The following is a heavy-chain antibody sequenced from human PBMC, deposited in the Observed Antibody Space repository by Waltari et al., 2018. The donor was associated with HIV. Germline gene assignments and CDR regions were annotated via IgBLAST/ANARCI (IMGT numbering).Heavy chain of an antibody. V-gene: IGHV1-24*01. Sequence: QVQLVQSGAEVKKPGASVKVPCNLSGYSLTELCLHWVRQAPGKGPEWMGGFEPADGETIYAQNFQGRVTMTEDTSTDTAYMELSSLRSEDTAVYYCATAGPKSTGMLYGGAFDYWGQGTLVTVSS. CDR3: ATAGPKSTGMLYGGAFDY. J-gene: IGHJ4*02. D-gene: IGHD2-8*01. CDR2: FEPADGET. CDR1: GYSLTELC.